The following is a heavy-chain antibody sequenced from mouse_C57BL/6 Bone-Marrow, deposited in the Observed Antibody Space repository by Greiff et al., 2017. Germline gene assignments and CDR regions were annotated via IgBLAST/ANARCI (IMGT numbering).Heavy chain of an antibody. J-gene: IGHJ1*03. Sequence: EVKLMESGGGLVKPGGSLKLSCAASGFTFSSYAMSWVRQTPEKRLEWVATISDGGSYTYYPDNVKGRFPISRDNAKNNLYLQMSHLKSEDTAMYYCARDGYYGSRDFDVWGTGTTVTVSS. CDR3: ARDGYYGSRDFDV. D-gene: IGHD1-1*01. CDR2: ISDGGSYT. CDR1: GFTFSSYA. V-gene: IGHV5-4*01.